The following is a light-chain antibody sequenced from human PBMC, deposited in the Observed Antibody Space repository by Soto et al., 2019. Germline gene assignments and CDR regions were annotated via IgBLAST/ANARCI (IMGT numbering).Light chain of an antibody. Sequence: DIPMTQSPSILSASVGDSVSITCRASQTIDSWVAWYQQQTGKAPKLLVYDATSLESGVSSRFSGSGYGTDFYLTISSLQTEDFVTYYCQQQYSTTITFGQGTKVDIK. CDR1: QTIDSW. V-gene: IGKV1-5*01. CDR3: QQQYSTTIT. CDR2: DAT. J-gene: IGKJ5*01.